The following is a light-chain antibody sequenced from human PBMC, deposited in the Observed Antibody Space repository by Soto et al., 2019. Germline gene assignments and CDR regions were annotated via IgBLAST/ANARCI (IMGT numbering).Light chain of an antibody. V-gene: IGKV1-5*03. CDR2: KSS. Sequence: ASQSVSIWLAWYQQKPGRAPKLLIYKSSILESGVPSRFSGSGPGTEFTLTISSLQPDDFATYYCQQFNTSPWTFGQGTKVDIK. J-gene: IGKJ1*01. CDR3: QQFNTSPWT. CDR1: QSVSIW.